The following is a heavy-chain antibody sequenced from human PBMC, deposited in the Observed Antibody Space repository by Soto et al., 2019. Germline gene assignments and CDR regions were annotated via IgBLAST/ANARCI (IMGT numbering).Heavy chain of an antibody. CDR1: GFTFSSYG. J-gene: IGHJ6*02. CDR3: ARDLGGYDVYYYYYYGMDV. CDR2: IWYDGSNK. Sequence: QVQLVESGGGVVQPGRSLRLSCAASGFTFSSYGMHWVRQAPGKGLEWVAVIWYDGSNKYYADSVKGRFTISRDNSKNTLYRQMNSLRAEDTAVYYCARDLGGYDVYYYYYYGMDVWGQGTTVTVSS. V-gene: IGHV3-33*01. D-gene: IGHD5-12*01.